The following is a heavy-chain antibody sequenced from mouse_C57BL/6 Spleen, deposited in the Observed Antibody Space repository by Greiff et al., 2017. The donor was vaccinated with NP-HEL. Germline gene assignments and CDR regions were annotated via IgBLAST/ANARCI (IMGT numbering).Heavy chain of an antibody. CDR1: GYTFTSYW. CDR3: ARSLFITTVVEEDFDY. D-gene: IGHD1-1*01. CDR2: IDPNSGGT. Sequence: QVQLQQPGAELVKPGASVKLSCKASGYTFTSYWMHWVKQRPGRGLEWIGRIDPNSGGTKYNEKFKSKATLTVDKPSSTAYMQLSSLTSEDSAVYYCARSLFITTVVEEDFDYWGQGTTLTVSS. V-gene: IGHV1-72*01. J-gene: IGHJ2*01.